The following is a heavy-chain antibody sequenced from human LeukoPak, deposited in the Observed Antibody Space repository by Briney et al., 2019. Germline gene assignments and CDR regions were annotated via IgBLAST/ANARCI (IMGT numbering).Heavy chain of an antibody. CDR1: GFTFSSYW. V-gene: IGHV3-15*07. CDR2: IKSKTDGGTT. CDR3: TTDAAVTTEGDAFDI. Sequence: GGSLRLSCAASGFTFSSYWMNWVRQAPGKGLEWVGRIKSKTDGGTTDYAAPVKGRFTISRDDSKNTLYLQMNSLKTEDTAVYYCTTDAAVTTEGDAFDIWGQGTMVTVSS. J-gene: IGHJ3*02. D-gene: IGHD4-17*01.